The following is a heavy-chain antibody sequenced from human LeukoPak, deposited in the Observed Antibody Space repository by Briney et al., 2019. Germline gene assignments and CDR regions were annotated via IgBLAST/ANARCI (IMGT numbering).Heavy chain of an antibody. CDR2: IKTDGSYT. D-gene: IGHD5-18*01. CDR1: GFTFSRLW. J-gene: IGHJ4*02. V-gene: IGHV3-74*01. Sequence: GGSLRLSCAASGFTFSRLWMSWVRQTPGTGLVWVSQIKTDGSYTIYADSVKDGFTISRDNTENTLYLQMNSLRAEDTAVYYCAKGYNYGLDYWGQGTLVTVSS. CDR3: AKGYNYGLDY.